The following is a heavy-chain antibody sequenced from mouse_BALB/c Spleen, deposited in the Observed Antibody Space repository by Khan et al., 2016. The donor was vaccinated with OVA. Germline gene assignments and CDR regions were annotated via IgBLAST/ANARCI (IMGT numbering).Heavy chain of an antibody. V-gene: IGHV1-4*01. D-gene: IGHD2-14*01. J-gene: IGHJ3*01. Sequence: VQLQQSGAELARPGASVKMSCKASGYAFTSYTIHWIKKRPGQGLEWIGYINPSNGYTNYNQKFKDKATLTTDKSFTTAYLQLSSLTSDHSAIYNGVRDGAYHRNDGWFAYWGQGTLVTVSA. CDR3: VRDGAYHRNDGWFAY. CDR1: GYAFTSYT. CDR2: INPSNGYT.